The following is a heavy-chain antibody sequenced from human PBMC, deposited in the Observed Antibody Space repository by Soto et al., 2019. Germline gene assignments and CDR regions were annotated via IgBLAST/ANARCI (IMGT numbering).Heavy chain of an antibody. V-gene: IGHV4-61*08. CDR3: ARVTFYYDSSGYGVAWFDP. CDR2: IDKSGTT. J-gene: IGHJ5*02. CDR1: GASVSSGGYL. D-gene: IGHD3-22*01. Sequence: SETLSLTCAVSGASVSSGGYLWSWIRRPPGEGLQWIANIDKSGTTNYNPSLKSRVTMSVDTSKNQFSLKLNSLTAADTAVYYCARVTFYYDSSGYGVAWFDPWGQGNPVTVSS.